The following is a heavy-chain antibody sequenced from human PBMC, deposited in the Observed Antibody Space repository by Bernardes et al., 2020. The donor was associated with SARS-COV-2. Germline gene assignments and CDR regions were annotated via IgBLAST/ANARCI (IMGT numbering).Heavy chain of an antibody. V-gene: IGHV1-69*13. J-gene: IGHJ3*02. D-gene: IGHD3-22*01. CDR2: ISPIFGTA. Sequence: SVKVSCKASGGTFSNYAVIWVRQAPGQGPEWMGGISPIFGTANYAQKFQGRLTITADASSGTAYMDLSSLKSEDTAVYYCARETHYFDNSGRGQGAFDIWGQGTMVTVSS. CDR3: ARETHYFDNSGRGQGAFDI. CDR1: GGTFSNYA.